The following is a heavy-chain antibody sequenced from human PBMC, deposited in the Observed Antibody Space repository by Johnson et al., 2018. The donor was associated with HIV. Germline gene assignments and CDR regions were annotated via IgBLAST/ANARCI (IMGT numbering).Heavy chain of an antibody. D-gene: IGHD3-22*01. CDR2: ISYDGSYK. Sequence: QVQLVESGGGVVQPGRSLRLSCAASGFTFSNYGMHWVRQAPGKGLECVAFISYDGSYKHYADSVKGRFTISRDNSKNTLYLQMNSLRAEDTAVYLCARRGSHYYDSHGHLTETGFDLWGQGTAVTVSS. J-gene: IGHJ3*01. CDR1: GFTFSNYG. CDR3: ARRGSHYYDSHGHLTETGFDL. V-gene: IGHV3-30*03.